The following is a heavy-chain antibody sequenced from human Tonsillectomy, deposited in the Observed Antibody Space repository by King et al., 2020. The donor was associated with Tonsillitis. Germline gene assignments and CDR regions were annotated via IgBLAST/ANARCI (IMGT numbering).Heavy chain of an antibody. J-gene: IGHJ3*02. CDR3: VKDSATMVTDDAFDI. CDR1: GITFSNYA. Sequence: VQLQESGGGLVQPGGSLRLSCSASGITFSNYAMHWVLQAPGKGLEYVSAISSNGAGTYYADSVKGRFTISRDNSKNTLYLQMSSLRAEDTAVYYCVKDSATMVTDDAFDIWGQGTMVIVSS. V-gene: IGHV3-64D*06. D-gene: IGHD4-23*01. CDR2: ISSNGAGT.